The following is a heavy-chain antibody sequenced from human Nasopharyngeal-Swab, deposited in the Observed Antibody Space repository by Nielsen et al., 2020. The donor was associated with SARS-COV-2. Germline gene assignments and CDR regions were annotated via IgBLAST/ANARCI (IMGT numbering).Heavy chain of an antibody. D-gene: IGHD4/OR15-4a*01. CDR2: IGDKDHNYAT. V-gene: IGHV3-73*01. J-gene: IGHJ4*02. Sequence: GESLKISCAAPGFIFSGSAMHWVRQASGKGLEWVGRIGDKDHNYATTYAASVKGRFTISRDDSKNTAFLQMDSLNTEDTALYYCTTDYYFDYWGQGTLVSVSS. CDR3: TTDYYFDY. CDR1: GFIFSGSA.